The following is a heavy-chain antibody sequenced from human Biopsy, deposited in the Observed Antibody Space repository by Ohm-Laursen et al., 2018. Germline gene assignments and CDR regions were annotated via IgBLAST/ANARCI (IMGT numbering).Heavy chain of an antibody. J-gene: IGHJ6*02. V-gene: IGHV3-33*01. CDR3: ARDGAAGYGLDV. CDR2: IWYDGSRQ. D-gene: IGHD6-25*01. CDR1: GFTFSSYG. Sequence: SLRLSCAAAGFTFSSYGMHWVRQAPGKGLEWVAVIWYDGSRQYYADSVRGRFTISRDNSKNTLYLQMNSLRAEDTAVYYCARDGAAGYGLDVWGQGTTVTVSS.